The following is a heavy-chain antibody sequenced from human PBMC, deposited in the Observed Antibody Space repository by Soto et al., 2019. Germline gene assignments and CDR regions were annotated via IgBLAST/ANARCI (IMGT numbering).Heavy chain of an antibody. J-gene: IGHJ4*02. CDR2: ISLSGSTI. Sequence: GGSLRLSCAASGFAFSNYEMNWVRQAPGKGLEWVSYISLSGSTIYYADSVKGRFTISRDDAKDSLYLEMDSLRADDTAVYYCARESFSASPNFFDYWGQGTLVTVSS. CDR3: ARESFSASPNFFDY. V-gene: IGHV3-48*03. CDR1: GFAFSNYE. D-gene: IGHD1-26*01.